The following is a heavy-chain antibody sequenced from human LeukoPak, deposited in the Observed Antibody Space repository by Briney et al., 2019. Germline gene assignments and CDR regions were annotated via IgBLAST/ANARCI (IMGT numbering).Heavy chain of an antibody. CDR2: ISGDSASK. J-gene: IGHJ5*02. Sequence: GGSLRLSCAASGFTFSSPGMNWVRQAPGKGLEWVSSISGDSASKFYADSVKGRFTISRDNAKNSLYLQMNSLRAEDTAVYYCTGPPTATGSWGQGTLVTVSS. D-gene: IGHD3-10*01. CDR3: TGPPTATGS. V-gene: IGHV3-21*01. CDR1: GFTFSSPG.